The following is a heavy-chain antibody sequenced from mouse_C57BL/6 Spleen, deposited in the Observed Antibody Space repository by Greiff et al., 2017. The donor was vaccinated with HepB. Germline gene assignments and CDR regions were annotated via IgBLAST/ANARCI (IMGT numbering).Heavy chain of an antibody. CDR2: IYPGDGDT. CDR3: ARSGYYGSSYYLDY. Sequence: QVQLKQSGAELVKPGASVKISCKASGYAFSSYWMNWVKQRPGKGLEWIGQIYPGDGDTNYNGKFKGKATLTADKSSSTAYMQLSSLTSEDSAVYFCARSGYYGSSYYLDYWGQGTTLTVSS. CDR1: GYAFSSYW. D-gene: IGHD1-1*01. J-gene: IGHJ2*01. V-gene: IGHV1-80*01.